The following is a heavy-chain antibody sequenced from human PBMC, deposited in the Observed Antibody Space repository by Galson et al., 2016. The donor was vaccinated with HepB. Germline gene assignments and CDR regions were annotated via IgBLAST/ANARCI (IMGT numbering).Heavy chain of an antibody. J-gene: IGHJ4*02. Sequence: SLRLSCAASGFTFSSYSMNWVRQAPGKGLEWVSSISSSSSYIYYADSVKGRFTISRDNAKNSLYLQMNSLRAEDTAVYYCARRGNDISGYYLDYWGQGTLVTVSS. V-gene: IGHV3-21*01. D-gene: IGHD3-22*01. CDR2: ISSSSSYI. CDR1: GFTFSSYS. CDR3: ARRGNDISGYYLDY.